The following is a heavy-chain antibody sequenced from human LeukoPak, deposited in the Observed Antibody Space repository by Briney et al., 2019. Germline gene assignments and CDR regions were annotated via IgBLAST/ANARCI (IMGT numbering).Heavy chain of an antibody. CDR3: ARDQDSSSPGDY. Sequence: ASVKVSCKASGYTFTGYYMHWVRQAPGQGLEWMGWINPNSGGTNYAQKFQGRVTMTRDTSICTAYMELSRLRSDDTAVYYCARDQDSSSPGDYWGQGTLVTVSS. J-gene: IGHJ4*02. V-gene: IGHV1-2*02. CDR1: GYTFTGYY. D-gene: IGHD6-6*01. CDR2: INPNSGGT.